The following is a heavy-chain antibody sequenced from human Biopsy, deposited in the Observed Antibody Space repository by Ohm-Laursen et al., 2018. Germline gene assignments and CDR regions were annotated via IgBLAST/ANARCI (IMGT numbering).Heavy chain of an antibody. Sequence: SLRLSCSASGFTFSTYAINWVRQAPGKGLEWVSSITDRSSHIYYADSVKGRFTIFRDNAKQSLYLQMNSLRDEDTAVYYCVGGGKDRPFDYWGQGILVTVSS. D-gene: IGHD4-23*01. CDR2: ITDRSSHI. J-gene: IGHJ4*02. V-gene: IGHV3-21*01. CDR3: VGGGKDRPFDY. CDR1: GFTFSTYA.